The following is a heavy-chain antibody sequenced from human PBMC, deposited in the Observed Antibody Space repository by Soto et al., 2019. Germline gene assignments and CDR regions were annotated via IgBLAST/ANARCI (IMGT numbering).Heavy chain of an antibody. V-gene: IGHV4-39*01. Sequence: KPSETLSLTCTVSGGSISSGGYYWDWIRQHPGKGLEWIGCIYSSGSTYYNPSLKSRVTISVDTSKNQFSLKLSSVTAADTAVYYCARHLAVAGQRPYDYWGQGTLVTVSS. D-gene: IGHD6-19*01. CDR3: ARHLAVAGQRPYDY. J-gene: IGHJ4*02. CDR2: IYSSGST. CDR1: GGSISSGGYY.